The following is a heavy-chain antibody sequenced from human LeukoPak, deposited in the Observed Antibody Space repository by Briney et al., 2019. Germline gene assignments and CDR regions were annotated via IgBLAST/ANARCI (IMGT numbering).Heavy chain of an antibody. V-gene: IGHV1-46*01. CDR3: ARAGEYSWASSGYYLGSHDY. J-gene: IGHJ4*02. CDR1: GYTFTSYY. CDR2: INPSGGST. Sequence: ASVTVSCKASGYTFTSYYMHWVRQAPGQGLEWMGIINPSGGSTSYAQKFQGRVTMTRDTSTSTVYMELSSLRSEDTAVYYCARAGEYSWASSGYYLGSHDYWGQGTLVTVSS. D-gene: IGHD3-22*01.